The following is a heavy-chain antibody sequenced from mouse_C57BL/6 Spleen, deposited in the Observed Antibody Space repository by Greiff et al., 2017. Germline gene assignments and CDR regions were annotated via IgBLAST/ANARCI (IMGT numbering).Heavy chain of an antibody. Sequence: EVHLVESGGGLVKPGGSLKLSCAASGFTFTDYGMHWVRQAPGKGLEWVAYISSGSSTIYYADTVKGRFTISRDNAKNTLFLQMTRLRAEDTAMYYCARRYGGYYVHLDYWGQGTTLTVSS. V-gene: IGHV5-17*01. CDR1: GFTFTDYG. D-gene: IGHD2-3*01. J-gene: IGHJ2*01. CDR2: ISSGSSTI. CDR3: ARRYGGYYVHLDY.